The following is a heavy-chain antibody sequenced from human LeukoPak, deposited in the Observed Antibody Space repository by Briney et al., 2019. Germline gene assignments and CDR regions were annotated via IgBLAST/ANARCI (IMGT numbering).Heavy chain of an antibody. CDR1: GGSISSSNW. J-gene: IGHJ4*02. Sequence: SGTLSLTCAVSGGSISSSNWWSWVRQPPGKGLEWIGEIYHSGSTNYNPSLKSRVTISVDTSKNQFSLKLSSVTAADTAVYYCARLPSGWYQGDYWGQGTLVTVSS. CDR2: IYHSGST. D-gene: IGHD6-19*01. CDR3: ARLPSGWYQGDY. V-gene: IGHV4-4*02.